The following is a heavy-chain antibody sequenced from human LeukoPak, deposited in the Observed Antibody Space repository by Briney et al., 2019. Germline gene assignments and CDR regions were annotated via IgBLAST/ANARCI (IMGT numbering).Heavy chain of an antibody. V-gene: IGHV3-30*04. J-gene: IGHJ4*02. CDR1: GFTFSSYA. D-gene: IGHD3-10*01. Sequence: GGSLRLSCAASGFTFSSYAMHWVRQAPGKGLEWVAVISYDGSNKYYADSVKGRFTISRDNSKNTLYLQMNSLRAEDTAVYYCARDGWFGEMPYYFDYWGQGTLVAVSS. CDR2: ISYDGSNK. CDR3: ARDGWFGEMPYYFDY.